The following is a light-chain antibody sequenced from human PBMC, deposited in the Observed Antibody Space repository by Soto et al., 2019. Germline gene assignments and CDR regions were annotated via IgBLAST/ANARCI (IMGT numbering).Light chain of an antibody. CDR1: QGIRSW. V-gene: IGKV1-5*01. J-gene: IGKJ1*01. CDR2: DAS. Sequence: DIQMTQSPSTLSASVGDRVTITCRASQGIRSWLAWYQQKPGKAPKVLIYDASSLESGVPSRFSGSGSGTEFTLTISSLQPDDFATYYCQHNNGYSWTFGQGTKVDNK. CDR3: QHNNGYSWT.